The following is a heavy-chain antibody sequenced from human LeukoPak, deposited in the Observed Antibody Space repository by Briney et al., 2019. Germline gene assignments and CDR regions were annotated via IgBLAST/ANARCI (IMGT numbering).Heavy chain of an antibody. CDR1: GYTFTSYG. V-gene: IGHV1-18*01. CDR3: ARSLGVVVPLYYFDY. D-gene: IGHD3-22*01. CDR2: ISAYNGNT. Sequence: ASVKVSCKASGYTFTSYGISWVRQAPGQGLEWMGWISAYNGNTNYAQKFQGRVTITADKSTSTAYMELSSLRSEDTAVYYCARSLGVVVPLYYFDYWGQGTLVTVSS. J-gene: IGHJ4*02.